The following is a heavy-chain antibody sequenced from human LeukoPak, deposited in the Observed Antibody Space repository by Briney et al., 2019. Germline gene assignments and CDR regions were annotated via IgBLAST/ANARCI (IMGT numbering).Heavy chain of an antibody. CDR2: ISSSSSST. CDR3: ARDQYCRSPGCQGSGYFDY. D-gene: IGHD2-2*01. CDR1: GFTFSDYY. J-gene: IGHJ4*02. Sequence: GGSLRLSRAASGFTFSDYYMSWIRQAPGKGLEWVSYISSSSSSTNYADSVKGRFTISRDNAKNSLYLQMNSLRAEDTAVYYCARDQYCRSPGCQGSGYFDYWGQGTLVTVSS. V-gene: IGHV3-11*05.